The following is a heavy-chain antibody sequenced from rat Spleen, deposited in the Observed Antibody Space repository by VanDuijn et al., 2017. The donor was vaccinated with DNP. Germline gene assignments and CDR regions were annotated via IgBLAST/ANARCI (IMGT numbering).Heavy chain of an antibody. V-gene: IGHV5S13*01. Sequence: EVQLVESGGGLVQPGRSLKLSCAASGFTYSNYVMAWVSQAPTKGLEWVASISTGGGNTYYRDSVKGRFTISRDNAKNTLSLQMDSLRSEDTATYYCARTRNYDGSYYFDYWGQGVMVTVSS. CDR3: ARTRNYDGSYYFDY. CDR2: ISTGGGNT. J-gene: IGHJ2*01. CDR1: GFTYSNYV. D-gene: IGHD1-12*02.